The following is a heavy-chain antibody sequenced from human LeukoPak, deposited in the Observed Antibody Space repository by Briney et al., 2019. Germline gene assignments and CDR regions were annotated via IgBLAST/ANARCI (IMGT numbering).Heavy chain of an antibody. V-gene: IGHV3-48*01. CDR2: ISSSSSTI. CDR3: AIAAGYGYFDY. Sequence: GGSLRLSCAASGFTFSSYSMSWVRQAPGRGLEWVSYISSSSSTIYYADSVKGRFTISRDNSKNTLYLQMNSLRAKDTAVYYCAIAAGYGYFDYWGQGTLVTVSS. D-gene: IGHD4-17*01. J-gene: IGHJ4*02. CDR1: GFTFSSYS.